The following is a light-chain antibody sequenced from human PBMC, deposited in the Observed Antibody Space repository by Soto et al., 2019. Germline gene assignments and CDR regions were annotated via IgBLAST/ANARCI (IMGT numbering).Light chain of an antibody. CDR1: QSVLYSANNKNK. Sequence: DIVMTQSPDSLAVSLGERATINCRSSQSVLYSANNKNKLAWYQQKSGQPPKLLIYWASTRESGVPDRFSGSGSGTDFTLTISSLQAEDVAVYYCQQYYNSPRTFRQGTKVEIK. CDR2: WAS. V-gene: IGKV4-1*01. J-gene: IGKJ1*01. CDR3: QQYYNSPRT.